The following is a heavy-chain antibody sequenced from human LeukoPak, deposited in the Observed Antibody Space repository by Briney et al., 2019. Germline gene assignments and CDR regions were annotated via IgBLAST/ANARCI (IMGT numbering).Heavy chain of an antibody. CDR3: AKDTYYYDSSGYHTFDY. Sequence: LPGGSLRLSCAASGFTFSSYAMSWVRQAPGKGLEWVSAISGSGGSTCYADSVKGRFTISRDNSKNTLYLQMNSLRAEDTAVYYCAKDTYYYDSSGYHTFDYWGQGTLVTVSS. CDR1: GFTFSSYA. J-gene: IGHJ4*02. V-gene: IGHV3-23*01. CDR2: ISGSGGST. D-gene: IGHD3-22*01.